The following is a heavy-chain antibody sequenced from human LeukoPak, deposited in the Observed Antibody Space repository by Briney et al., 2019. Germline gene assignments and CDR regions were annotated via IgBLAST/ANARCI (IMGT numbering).Heavy chain of an antibody. CDR3: ARGGLGYCSSTSCYTPDY. V-gene: IGHV1-69*05. CDR1: GGTFSSYA. J-gene: IGHJ4*02. Sequence: SVKVSCKASGGTFSSYAISWVRQAPGQGLEWMGGMIPIFGTANYAQKFLGRVTITTDESTSTAYMELSSLRSEDTAVYYCARGGLGYCSSTSCYTPDYWGQGTLVTVSS. D-gene: IGHD2-2*02. CDR2: MIPIFGTA.